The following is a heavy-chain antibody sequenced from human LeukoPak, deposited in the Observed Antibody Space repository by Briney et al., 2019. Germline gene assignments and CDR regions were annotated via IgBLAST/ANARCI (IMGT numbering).Heavy chain of an antibody. CDR2: IIPIFGTA. Sequence: SVKVSCKASGGTFSSYAISWVRQAPGQGLEWMGGIIPIFGTANYAQKFQGRVTITADESTSTAYMELSSLRSEDTAVYYCARGLLLERLYYYYYGMDVWGQGTTVTVSS. J-gene: IGHJ6*02. CDR3: ARGLLLERLYYYYYGMDV. V-gene: IGHV1-69*13. CDR1: GGTFSSYA. D-gene: IGHD1-1*01.